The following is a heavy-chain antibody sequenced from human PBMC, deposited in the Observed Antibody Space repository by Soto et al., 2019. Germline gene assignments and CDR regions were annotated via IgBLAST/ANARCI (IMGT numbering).Heavy chain of an antibody. CDR1: VVSIIIGDYY. D-gene: IGHD3-3*01. CDR2: IYYSGST. Sequence: SSTXSLTCTFSVVSIIIGDYYLRWIRQPPGKGLEWIGYIYYSGSTYYNPSLKSRVTISVDTSKNHFSLKLSPMTAADTAVYYSARRGRSFWRKGEFEYWGQGTLV. CDR3: ARRGRSFWRKGEFEY. J-gene: IGHJ4*02. V-gene: IGHV4-30-4*01.